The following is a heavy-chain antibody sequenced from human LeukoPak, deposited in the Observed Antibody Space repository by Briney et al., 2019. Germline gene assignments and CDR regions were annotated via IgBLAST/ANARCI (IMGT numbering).Heavy chain of an antibody. Sequence: SWIRQPAGKGLEWVANIKQDGSEKYYVDSVKGRFTISRDNAKNSLYLQMNSLRAEDTAVYYCARDEYDFWSGYTGHYYYYYYMDVWGKGTTVTVSS. J-gene: IGHJ6*03. CDR2: IKQDGSEK. V-gene: IGHV3-7*01. CDR3: ARDEYDFWSGYTGHYYYYYYMDV. D-gene: IGHD3-3*01.